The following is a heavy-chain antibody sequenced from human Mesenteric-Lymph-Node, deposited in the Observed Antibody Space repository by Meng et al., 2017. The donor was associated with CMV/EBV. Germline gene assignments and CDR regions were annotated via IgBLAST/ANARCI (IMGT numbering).Heavy chain of an antibody. Sequence: ASVKVSCKASGYTFTDHYIHWVRQAPGQGLEWMGWIIPAGGGTKYAEGFQGRVTMTRDTSISTAYMELTSLKSDETAVYYCARDWSYDYWGQGTLVTVSS. V-gene: IGHV1-2*02. D-gene: IGHD1-26*01. CDR2: IIPAGGGT. J-gene: IGHJ4*02. CDR1: GYTFTDHY. CDR3: ARDWSYDY.